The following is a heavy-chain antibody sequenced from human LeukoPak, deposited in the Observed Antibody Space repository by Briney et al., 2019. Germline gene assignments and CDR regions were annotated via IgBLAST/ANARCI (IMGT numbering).Heavy chain of an antibody. CDR3: AKDRDSYGYVTSFDY. CDR2: ISGSGGST. Sequence: GSLRLSCAASEFTFSSYAMSWVRQAPGKGLEWVSAISGSGGSTYYADSVKGRFTISRDNSKNTLYLQMNSLRAEDTAVYYCAKDRDSYGYVTSFDYWGQGTLVTVSS. J-gene: IGHJ4*02. V-gene: IGHV3-23*01. D-gene: IGHD5-18*01. CDR1: EFTFSSYA.